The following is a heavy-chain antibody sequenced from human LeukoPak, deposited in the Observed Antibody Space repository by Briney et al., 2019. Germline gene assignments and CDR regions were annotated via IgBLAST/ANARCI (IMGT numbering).Heavy chain of an antibody. Sequence: GGSLRLSCTASGFTFSRFGMHWVRQAPGKGLEWVAVISYDGSNKYYADSVKGRFTISRDNSKNTLYLQMNSLRAEDTAVYYCAKDRPPTVNGCLDYWGQGTLVTVSS. CDR2: ISYDGSNK. CDR3: AKDRPPTVNGCLDY. D-gene: IGHD4-11*01. CDR1: GFTFSRFG. V-gene: IGHV3-30*18. J-gene: IGHJ4*02.